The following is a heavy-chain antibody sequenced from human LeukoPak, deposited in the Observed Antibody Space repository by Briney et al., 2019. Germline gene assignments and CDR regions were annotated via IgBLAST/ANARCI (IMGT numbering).Heavy chain of an antibody. CDR3: TRDVSAYDTHDY. V-gene: IGHV1-46*01. CDR2: INPSVGTT. D-gene: IGHD5-12*01. Sequence: ASVKVSCKATGYTFTSYYMHWVRQAPGQGLEWMGIINPSVGTTNYAQKFQGRVSMTRDASTTTLYMDLSSLRSDDTAVYYCTRDVSAYDTHDYWGQGTLVTVSS. CDR1: GYTFTSYY. J-gene: IGHJ4*02.